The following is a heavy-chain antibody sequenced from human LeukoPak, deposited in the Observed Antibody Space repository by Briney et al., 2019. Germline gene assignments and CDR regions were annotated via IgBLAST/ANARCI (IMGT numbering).Heavy chain of an antibody. J-gene: IGHJ4*02. D-gene: IGHD6-19*01. CDR1: GFRFSSHA. V-gene: IGHV3-23*01. CDR3: ARGIAVAAPDY. CDR2: ISDSGGDT. Sequence: PGGSLRLSCAASGFRFSSHAVSWVRQAPGKGLEWVSAISDSGGDTYYADSVKGRFTISRDNAKNSLYLQMNSLRADDTAVYYCARGIAVAAPDYWGQGSLVTVSS.